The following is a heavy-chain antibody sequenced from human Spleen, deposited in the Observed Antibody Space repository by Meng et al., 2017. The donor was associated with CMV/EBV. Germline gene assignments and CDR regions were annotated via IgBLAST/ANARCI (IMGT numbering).Heavy chain of an antibody. CDR1: GRSFSDYY. J-gene: IGHJ4*02. D-gene: IGHD5/OR15-5a*01. CDR3: AASTLRAPFEF. V-gene: IGHV4-34*01. Sequence: LSCTVYGRSFSDYYFNWLRQPPGKGLEWVGEINDSGATNDNPSLNRRVTISVDKSKNQFSLNLTSVTPADTAVYYCAASTLRAPFEFWGQGSLVTVSS. CDR2: INDSGAT.